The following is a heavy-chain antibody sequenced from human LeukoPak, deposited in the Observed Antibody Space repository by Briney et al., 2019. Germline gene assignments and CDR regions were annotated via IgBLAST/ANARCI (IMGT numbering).Heavy chain of an antibody. J-gene: IGHJ4*02. CDR1: GFTLSTYW. Sequence: GGSLRLSCVASGFTLSTYWMHWVRQAPGKGLVWVSRINSDGSATSYADSVMVRFTISRDSAKNTLYLQMNSLRPEDTAVYYCARGNKWSFDSWGQGALVTVAS. D-gene: IGHD2-15*01. CDR3: ARGNKWSFDS. V-gene: IGHV3-74*01. CDR2: INSDGSAT.